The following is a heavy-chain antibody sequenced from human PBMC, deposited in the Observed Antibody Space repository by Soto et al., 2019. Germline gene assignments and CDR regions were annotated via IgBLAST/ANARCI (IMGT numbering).Heavy chain of an antibody. D-gene: IGHD6-6*01. Sequence: TSETLSLTCTVSGGSISSYYWSWIRQPPGKGLEWIGYIYYSGSTNYNPSLKSRVTISVDTSKNQFSLKLSSVTAADTAVYYCARGGRIAARPYYYGMDVWGQGTTVTVSS. CDR3: ARGGRIAARPYYYGMDV. J-gene: IGHJ6*02. CDR1: GGSISSYY. V-gene: IGHV4-59*01. CDR2: IYYSGST.